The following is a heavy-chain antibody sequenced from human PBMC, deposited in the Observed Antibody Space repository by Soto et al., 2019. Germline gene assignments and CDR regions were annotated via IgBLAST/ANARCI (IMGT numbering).Heavy chain of an antibody. Sequence: SQTLSLTCAISGDSVSSNSAAWNWIRQSPSRGLEWLGRTYYRSKWYNDYAVSVKSRITINPDTSKNQFSLQLNSVTPEDTAVYYCARDFCSGGSCPLGYYGMDVWGQGTTVTVSS. CDR3: ARDFCSGGSCPLGYYGMDV. J-gene: IGHJ6*02. CDR2: TYYRSKWYN. V-gene: IGHV6-1*01. CDR1: GDSVSSNSAA. D-gene: IGHD2-15*01.